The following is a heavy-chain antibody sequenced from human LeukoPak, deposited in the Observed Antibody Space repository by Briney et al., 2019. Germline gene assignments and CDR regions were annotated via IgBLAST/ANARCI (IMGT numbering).Heavy chain of an antibody. CDR3: ARTRTIFGGGYYYYYGMDV. CDR2: IYYSGST. Sequence: PSETLSLTCTVSGGSISSYYWSWIRQPPGKGLEWIGYIYYSGSTNYNPSLKSRVTISVDTSKNQFSLKLSSVTAADTAVYYCARTRTIFGGGYYYYYGMDVWGQGTTVTVSS. CDR1: GGSISSYY. D-gene: IGHD3-3*01. J-gene: IGHJ6*02. V-gene: IGHV4-59*12.